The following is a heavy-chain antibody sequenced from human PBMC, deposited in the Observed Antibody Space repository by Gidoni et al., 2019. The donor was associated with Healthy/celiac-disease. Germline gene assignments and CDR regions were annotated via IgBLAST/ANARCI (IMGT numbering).Heavy chain of an antibody. V-gene: IGHV4-61*02. CDR1: GGPIRSGSYY. D-gene: IGHD1-26*01. J-gene: IGHJ6*03. Sequence: QVQLQESGPGLVKPSQTLSLTCTVPGGPIRSGSYYWSWIRQPAGKGREWIGRIYTSGSTNNNPSLKSRVTISVDTSKNQFSLKLSSVTAADTAVYYCARVLMGGTKNYYYYYMDVWGKGTTVTVSS. CDR2: IYTSGST. CDR3: ARVLMGGTKNYYYYYMDV.